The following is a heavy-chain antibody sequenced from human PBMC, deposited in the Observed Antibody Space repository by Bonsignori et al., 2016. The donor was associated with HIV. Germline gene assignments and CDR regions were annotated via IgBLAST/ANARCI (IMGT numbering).Heavy chain of an antibody. CDR2: IHPSNSDT. V-gene: IGHV5-51*06. D-gene: IGHD3-9*01. J-gene: IGHJ4*03. CDR1: GYSFTTYW. Sequence: EIELVQSTGEVKKPGESLKMSCKASGYSFTTYWIAWLRQVPGRGLEWMGVIHPSNSDTRYSPSFQGHITISTDTSIDTAYLQWSGLEASDSAMYYCARVRSYDLLTGYAFWGRRTVSPSP. CDR3: ARVRSYDLLTGYAF.